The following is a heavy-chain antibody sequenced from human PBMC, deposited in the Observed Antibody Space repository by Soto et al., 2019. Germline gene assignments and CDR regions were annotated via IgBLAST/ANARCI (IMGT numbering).Heavy chain of an antibody. CDR1: GGSVSSGSYY. V-gene: IGHV4-61*01. CDR3: ARIDYYYYGMDV. J-gene: IGHJ6*02. Sequence: SETLSLTCTVSGGSVSSGSYYWSWIRQPPGKGLEWIGYIYYSGSTNYNPSLKSRVTISVDTSKNQFSLKLSSVTAADTAVYYCARIDYYYYGMDVWGQGTTVTAP. CDR2: IYYSGST.